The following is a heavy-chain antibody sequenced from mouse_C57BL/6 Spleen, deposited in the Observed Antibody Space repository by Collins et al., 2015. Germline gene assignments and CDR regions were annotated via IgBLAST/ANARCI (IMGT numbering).Heavy chain of an antibody. J-gene: IGHJ1*03. CDR1: GFTFTDYY. D-gene: IGHD1-1*01. Sequence: EVKLVESGGGLVQPGGSLSLSCAASGFTFTDYYMSWVRQPPGKALEWLGFIRNKANGYTTEYSASVKGRFTISRDNSQSILYLQMNALRAEDSATYYCARALITTVHWYFDVWGTGTTVTVSS. CDR2: IRNKANGYTT. V-gene: IGHV7-3*01. CDR3: ARALITTVHWYFDV.